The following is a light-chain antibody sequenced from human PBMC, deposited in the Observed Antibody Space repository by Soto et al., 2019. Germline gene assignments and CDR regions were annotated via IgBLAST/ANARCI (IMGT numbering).Light chain of an antibody. Sequence: QSVRTQPASVSVSPGQSITSSCTGTSSDVGGYNYVSWYQQHPGKAPKLMIYEVSNRPSGVSNRFSGSKSGNTASLTISGLQAEDEADYYCSSYTSGSTLVFGGGTKVTVL. CDR2: EVS. J-gene: IGLJ2*01. V-gene: IGLV2-14*01. CDR3: SSYTSGSTLV. CDR1: SSDVGGYNY.